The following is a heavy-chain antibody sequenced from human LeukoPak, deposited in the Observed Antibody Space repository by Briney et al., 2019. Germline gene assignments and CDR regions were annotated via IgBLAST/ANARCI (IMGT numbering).Heavy chain of an antibody. Sequence: GGSLRLSCAASGFTFSTYAMTWVRQAPGKGLEWVASIRGSGDGTFYAESVKGRFTLSRDNSKNTLYLQMNGLGPEDTAVYYCARGRLPVVPAAMFWGLGTLVTVSS. CDR3: ARGRLPVVPAAMF. CDR1: GFTFSTYA. D-gene: IGHD2-2*01. CDR2: IRGSGDGT. J-gene: IGHJ1*01. V-gene: IGHV3-23*01.